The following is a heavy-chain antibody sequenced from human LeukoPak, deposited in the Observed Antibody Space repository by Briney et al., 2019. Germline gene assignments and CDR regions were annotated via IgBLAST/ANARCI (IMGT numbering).Heavy chain of an antibody. Sequence: SETLSLTCTVSGGSISSVSYYWGWIRQPPGKGLECIGSIFYTGRSYYNPSLKRRVTISVDTSKDQFSLKLSSVTAADTAVYYCAKILYSSNIDYWGQGTLVTVSS. D-gene: IGHD6-19*01. CDR3: AKILYSSNIDY. CDR2: IFYTGRS. V-gene: IGHV4-39*07. J-gene: IGHJ4*02. CDR1: GGSISSVSYY.